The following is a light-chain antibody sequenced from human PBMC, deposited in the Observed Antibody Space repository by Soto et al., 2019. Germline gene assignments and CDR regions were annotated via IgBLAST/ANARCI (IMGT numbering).Light chain of an antibody. V-gene: IGKV3-15*01. CDR2: GAS. CDR3: QQYNNWPRT. CDR1: QSVISSY. Sequence: EIVLSQSPGTLSLSPGERATLSCRASQSVISSYLAWYQQKPGQAPRLLLYGASTRATGIPARFSGSGSGTEFTLTISSLQSEDFAVYYCQQYNNWPRTFGQGTKVDIK. J-gene: IGKJ1*01.